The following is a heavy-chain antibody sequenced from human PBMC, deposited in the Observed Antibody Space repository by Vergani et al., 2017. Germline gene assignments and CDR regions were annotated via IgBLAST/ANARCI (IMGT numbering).Heavy chain of an antibody. V-gene: IGHV2-5*02. Sequence: QESGPGLVKPSETLSLTCTFSGFSLSTSGVGVGWIRQPPGKALEWLALIYWDDDKRYSPSLKSRLTITKDTSKNQVVLTMTNMDPVDTATYYCAHSPPTMVRGVSLDYWGQGTLVTVSS. CDR1: GFSLSTSGVG. CDR3: AHSPPTMVRGVSLDY. CDR2: IYWDDDK. J-gene: IGHJ4*02. D-gene: IGHD3-10*01.